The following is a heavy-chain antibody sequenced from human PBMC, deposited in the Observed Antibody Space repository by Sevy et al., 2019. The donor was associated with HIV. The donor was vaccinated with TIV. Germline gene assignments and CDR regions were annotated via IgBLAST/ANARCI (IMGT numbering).Heavy chain of an antibody. CDR2: INPNSGGT. V-gene: IGHV1-2*02. CDR3: ARDKSSSPSY. J-gene: IGHJ4*02. D-gene: IGHD6-13*01. CDR1: GYTFTGYY. Sequence: ASVKVSCKASGYTFTGYYMHWVRQAPGQGLEWMGWINPNSGGTNYAQKFQGRVTMTRDTSISTAYMGLSRLRSDDTAVYYCARDKSSSPSYWGQGTLVTVSS.